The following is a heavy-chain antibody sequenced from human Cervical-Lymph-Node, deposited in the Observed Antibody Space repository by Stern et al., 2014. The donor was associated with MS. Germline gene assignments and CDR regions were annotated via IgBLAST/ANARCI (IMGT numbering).Heavy chain of an antibody. J-gene: IGHJ2*01. CDR3: ARMQGHWYFDF. CDR2: VDWDGDE. CDR1: GFSISGSGRS. Sequence: QITSKEAGPALVKPTQTLTPTCTFSGFSISGSGRSVSWIRQPPGKALDWLALVDWDGDEYYSTSLKTRLTISRDTSKNQVVLTMTNMDPVDTGTYYCARMQGHWYFDFWGRGTLVTVSS. V-gene: IGHV2-70*01.